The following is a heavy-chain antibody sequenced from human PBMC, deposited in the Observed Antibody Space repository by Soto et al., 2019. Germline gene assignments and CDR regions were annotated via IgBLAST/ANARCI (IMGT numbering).Heavy chain of an antibody. V-gene: IGHV4-59*01. Sequence: SETLSLTCTVSGGSISSYYWSWIRQPPGKGLEWIGNIHYNGNTKYNPSLKSRVSMSVDTSKNQFSLRLISVTAADTAKYFCAREGNLGRWLQPLDFWGQGTLVTVSS. CDR3: AREGNLGRWLQPLDF. J-gene: IGHJ4*02. D-gene: IGHD5-12*01. CDR1: GGSISSYY. CDR2: IHYNGNT.